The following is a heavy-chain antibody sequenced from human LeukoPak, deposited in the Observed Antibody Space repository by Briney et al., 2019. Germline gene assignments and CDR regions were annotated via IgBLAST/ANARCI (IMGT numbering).Heavy chain of an antibody. CDR1: GGSISSYY. CDR3: ARDSRSGGTTYFYY. Sequence: SETLSLTCTVSGGSISSYYWSWIRQPPGKGLEWIGYIYYSGSTNYNPSLKSRVTISVDTSKNQFSLKLSSVTAADTAVYYCARDSRSGGTTYFYYWGQGTLVTVSS. J-gene: IGHJ4*02. V-gene: IGHV4-59*01. D-gene: IGHD2-15*01. CDR2: IYYSGST.